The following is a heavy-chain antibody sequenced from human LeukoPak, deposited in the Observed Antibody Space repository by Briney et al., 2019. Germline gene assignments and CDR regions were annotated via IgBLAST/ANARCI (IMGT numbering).Heavy chain of an antibody. D-gene: IGHD2-2*02. CDR1: GFTFSTYS. J-gene: IGHJ3*02. CDR2: SSSSSNSI. Sequence: GGSLRLSCAASGFTFSTYSMNWVRQAPGKGLEWVSYSSSSSNSIYYADSVKGRFTISRDNAKNSLYLQMNSLRAEDTAVYYCARADCSSTNCYSLGTFDIWGQGTMVTVSS. CDR3: ARADCSSTNCYSLGTFDI. V-gene: IGHV3-48*01.